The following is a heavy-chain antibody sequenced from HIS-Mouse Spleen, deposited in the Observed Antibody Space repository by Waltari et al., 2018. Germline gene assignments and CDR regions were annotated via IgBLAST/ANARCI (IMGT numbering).Heavy chain of an antibody. D-gene: IGHD3-10*01. CDR1: GFTVSSNY. Sequence: EVQLVETGGGLIQPGGSLRLSCAASGFTVSSNYMSWVRQAPGKGLEWVSVIYGGGSTNYADSVKGRFTISRDNSKNTLYLQMNSLRAEDTAVYYCARHYYYGSGSYYFDYWGQGTLVTVSS. CDR3: ARHYYYGSGSYYFDY. J-gene: IGHJ4*02. V-gene: IGHV3-53*02. CDR2: IYGGGST.